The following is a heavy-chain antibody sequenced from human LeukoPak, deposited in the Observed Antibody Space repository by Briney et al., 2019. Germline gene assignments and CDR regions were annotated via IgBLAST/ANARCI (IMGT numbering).Heavy chain of an antibody. V-gene: IGHV3-21*06. Sequence: GSSLRLSCAASGFTFSSYAMHWVRQAPGKGLEWVASTSSGSSWIYYADSVRGRFTISRDNAKNLLYLQMNSLRVEDTAIYYCARDAGGRTQREGWFDPWGQGTLVTVSS. D-gene: IGHD1-1*01. CDR2: TSSGSSWI. CDR1: GFTFSSYA. J-gene: IGHJ5*02. CDR3: ARDAGGRTQREGWFDP.